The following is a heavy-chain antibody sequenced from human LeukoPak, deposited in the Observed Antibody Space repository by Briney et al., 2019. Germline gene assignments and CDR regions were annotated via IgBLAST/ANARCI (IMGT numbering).Heavy chain of an antibody. Sequence: GASVKVSCKASGGTFSSYAISWVRQAPGQGLEWMGGIIPIFGTANYAQKFQGRVTITADKSTSTAYMELSSLRSEDTAVYYCARVPDSSGWGDRAFDIWGQGTMVTVSS. CDR3: ARVPDSSGWGDRAFDI. D-gene: IGHD6-19*01. J-gene: IGHJ3*02. CDR1: GGTFSSYA. CDR2: IIPIFGTA. V-gene: IGHV1-69*06.